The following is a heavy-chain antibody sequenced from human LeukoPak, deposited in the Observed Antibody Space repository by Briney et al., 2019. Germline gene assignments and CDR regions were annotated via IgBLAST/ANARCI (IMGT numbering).Heavy chain of an antibody. Sequence: SGGSLRLSCAASGFTFSNYAMNWVRQAPGKGLEWVSVISDLGASAYYADSVKGRFTISRDNSKNTLYLQMNSLRAEDTAVYYCARAAYYYDSSGIRSAFDIWGQGTMVTVSS. CDR3: ARAAYYYDSSGIRSAFDI. D-gene: IGHD3-22*01. CDR1: GFTFSNYA. J-gene: IGHJ3*02. V-gene: IGHV3-23*01. CDR2: ISDLGASA.